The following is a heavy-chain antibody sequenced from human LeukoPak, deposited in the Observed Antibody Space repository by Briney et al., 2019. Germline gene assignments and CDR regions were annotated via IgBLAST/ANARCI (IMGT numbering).Heavy chain of an antibody. CDR2: IKQDGSER. J-gene: IGHJ3*02. D-gene: IGHD2-2*01. CDR1: GGSISSYY. Sequence: ETLSLTCTVSGGSISSYYWSWIRQPPGKGLEWVANIKQDGSERYYVDSVKGRFTISRDNAKNSLYLQMNSLRAEDTAVYYCARVRIVVASRDAFDIWGQGTMVTVSS. V-gene: IGHV3-7*01. CDR3: ARVRIVVASRDAFDI.